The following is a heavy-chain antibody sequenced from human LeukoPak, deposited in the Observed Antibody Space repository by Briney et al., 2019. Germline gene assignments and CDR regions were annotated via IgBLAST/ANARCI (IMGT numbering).Heavy chain of an antibody. V-gene: IGHV1-2*02. CDR2: INPNSGGT. Sequence: ATVKVSCKASGYTLSDYYMHWVRQAPGQGLEWMGLINPNSGGTNYAQKFQGRVTMTRDTSISTAYMELSKLTSDDTAVYYCARDKGTLGGDYWGQGTLVTVSS. CDR3: ARDKGTLGGDY. D-gene: IGHD3-16*01. J-gene: IGHJ4*02. CDR1: GYTLSDYY.